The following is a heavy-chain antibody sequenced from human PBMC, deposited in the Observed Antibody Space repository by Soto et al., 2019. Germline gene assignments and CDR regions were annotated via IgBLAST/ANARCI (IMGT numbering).Heavy chain of an antibody. J-gene: IGHJ3*02. V-gene: IGHV3-15*01. CDR2: IKRKSDGETT. D-gene: IGHD3-9*01. Sequence: GGSLRLSCAASGFIFSNVYMSWVRQAPGKGLEWVGRIKRKSDGETTDYAAPVKDRITISRDDSKNTMFLHMNTLKTEDTAVYYCGTGYAFDIWGQGTMVTVSS. CDR1: GFIFSNVY. CDR3: GTGYAFDI.